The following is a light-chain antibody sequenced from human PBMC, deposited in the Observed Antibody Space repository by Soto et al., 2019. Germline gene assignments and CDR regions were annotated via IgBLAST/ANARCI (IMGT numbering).Light chain of an antibody. CDR2: GAS. CDR1: QSVSSN. CDR3: QHYNDWPYT. Sequence: EIVLTQSPGTLSLSPGERATLSCRASQSVSSNYLAWYQQNPGQAPRLLISGASTRATGIPARFSGSGSGTEFTLTISSLQSEDFAVYYCQHYNDWPYTFGQGTKLEIK. J-gene: IGKJ2*01. V-gene: IGKV3D-15*01.